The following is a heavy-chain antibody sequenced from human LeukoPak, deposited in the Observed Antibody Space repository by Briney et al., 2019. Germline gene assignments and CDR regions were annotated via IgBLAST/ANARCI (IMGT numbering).Heavy chain of an antibody. Sequence: GGSLRLSCAASGFTFSGVWMHWVRQAPGKGLVWVSRINNDGSSTNYADSVNGRFTISRDNAKNTLYLQMNILRAEDTAVYYCARDGRGSHDYWGQGTLVTVSS. J-gene: IGHJ4*02. CDR3: ARDGRGSHDY. CDR2: INNDGSST. V-gene: IGHV3-74*01. CDR1: GFTFSGVW. D-gene: IGHD3-10*01.